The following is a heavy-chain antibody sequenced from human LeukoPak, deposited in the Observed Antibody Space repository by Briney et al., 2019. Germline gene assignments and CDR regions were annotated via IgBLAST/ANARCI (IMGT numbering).Heavy chain of an antibody. CDR2: ISYDGSNK. CDR3: AREGKEQWLRRYFDY. D-gene: IGHD5-12*01. Sequence: GRSLRLSCAASGFTFSSYGMHWVRQAPGKGLGWVAVISYDGSNKYYTDSVKGRFTISRDNSKNTLYLQMNSLRAEDTAVYYCAREGKEQWLRRYFDYWGQGTLVTVSS. CDR1: GFTFSSYG. V-gene: IGHV3-30*03. J-gene: IGHJ4*02.